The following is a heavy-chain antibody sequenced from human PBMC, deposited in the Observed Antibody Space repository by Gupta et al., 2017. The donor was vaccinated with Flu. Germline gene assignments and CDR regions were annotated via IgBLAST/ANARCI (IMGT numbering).Heavy chain of an antibody. V-gene: IGHV4-61*02. J-gene: IGHJ5*02. D-gene: IGHD2-2*01. CDR2: IYTSGST. Sequence: QVQLQESGPGLVKPSQTLSLTCTVSGGSISSGSYYWSWIRQPAGKGLEWIGRIYTSGSTNYNPSLKSRVTISVDTSKNQFSLKLSSVTAADTAVYYCARENSPPSLVVPAAARFDPWGQGTLVTVSS. CDR3: ARENSPPSLVVPAAARFDP. CDR1: GGSISSGSYY.